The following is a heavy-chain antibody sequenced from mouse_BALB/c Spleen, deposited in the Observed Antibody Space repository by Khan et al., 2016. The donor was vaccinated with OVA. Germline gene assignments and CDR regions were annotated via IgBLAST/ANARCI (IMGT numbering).Heavy chain of an antibody. CDR2: ICPGSGNT. V-gene: IGHV1-55*01. D-gene: IGHD1-1*01. J-gene: IGHJ4*01. CDR1: GYTFTSYW. CDR3: AGSNYYGNGVYAMDY. Sequence: QVQLQQSGADLVKPGASVKLSCKASGYTFTSYWMNWIKQRPGQGLDWVGHICPGSGNTNYTEKFKGKATLTADTSSNTAYIQLSSLSSEDSAVYVGAGSNYYGNGVYAMDYWGQGTSVTVSS.